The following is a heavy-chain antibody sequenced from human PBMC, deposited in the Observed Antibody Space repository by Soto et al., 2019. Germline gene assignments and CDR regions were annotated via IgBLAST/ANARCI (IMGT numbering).Heavy chain of an antibody. CDR3: AREVHVSRGYETPFDY. V-gene: IGHV3-48*02. Sequence: GGSLRLSCAASGFTFNSYSMNWVRQAPGKGLEWVSYISGSSSTIYYADSVKGRFTISRENAKNSLYLQMNRQRDEDTAVYYCAREVHVSRGYETPFDYPGQGTLVTVS. CDR1: GFTFNSYS. CDR2: ISGSSSTI. J-gene: IGHJ4*02. D-gene: IGHD3-22*01.